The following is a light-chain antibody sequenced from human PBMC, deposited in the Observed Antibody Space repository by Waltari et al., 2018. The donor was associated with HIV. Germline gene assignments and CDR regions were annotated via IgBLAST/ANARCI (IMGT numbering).Light chain of an antibody. J-gene: IGLJ3*02. CDR1: SGNISTNY. V-gene: IGLV6-57*03. Sequence: FMLTQRPSVSESPGKAVIMSRTRDSGNISTNYLPWFPRRPGSAATTLRYEDRRRPSGVPDRFSGSIDRSSNSASLTISGVMTEDEADYYCQSFDTTNHWVFGGGTKLTVL. CDR2: EDR. CDR3: QSFDTTNHWV.